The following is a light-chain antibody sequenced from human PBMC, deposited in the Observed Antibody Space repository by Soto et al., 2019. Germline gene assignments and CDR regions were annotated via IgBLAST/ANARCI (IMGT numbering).Light chain of an antibody. J-gene: IGLJ2*01. CDR3: QSYDSSLSGWGHAV. CDR1: SSNIGAGYD. CDR2: GNS. Sequence: QSVLTQPRSVSGAPGQRVTISCTGSSSNIGAGYDVHWYQQLPGTAPKLLIYGNSNRPSGVPDRFSGSKSGTSASLAITGLQAEDEADYYCQSYDSSLSGWGHAVFGGGTKLTVL. V-gene: IGLV1-40*01.